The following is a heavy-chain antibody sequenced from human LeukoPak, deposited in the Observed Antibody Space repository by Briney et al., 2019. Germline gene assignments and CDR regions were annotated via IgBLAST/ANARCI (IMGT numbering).Heavy chain of an antibody. CDR1: GFTFSSYW. D-gene: IGHD3-22*01. CDR3: ARDYDSSGDAFDI. J-gene: IGHJ3*02. Sequence: GGSLRLSCAASGFTFSSYWMHWVRQAPGKGLEWVSSISSSSSYIYYADSVKGRFTISRDNAKNSLYLQMNSLRAEDTAVYYCARDYDSSGDAFDIWGQGTMVTVSS. CDR2: ISSSSSYI. V-gene: IGHV3-21*01.